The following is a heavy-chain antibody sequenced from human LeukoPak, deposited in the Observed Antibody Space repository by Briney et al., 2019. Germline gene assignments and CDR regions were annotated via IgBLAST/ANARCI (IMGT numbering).Heavy chain of an antibody. CDR1: GFTFISYG. CDR3: AKGLQNSSGYPVY. Sequence: GGSLRLSCAASGFTFISYGMHWVRHAPGKGLGWVAVISYDGSNKYYADSVKGRFTISRDNSKNTLYLQMNSLRAEDTAVYYCAKGLQNSSGYPVYWGQGTLVTVSS. J-gene: IGHJ4*02. D-gene: IGHD3-22*01. CDR2: ISYDGSNK. V-gene: IGHV3-30*18.